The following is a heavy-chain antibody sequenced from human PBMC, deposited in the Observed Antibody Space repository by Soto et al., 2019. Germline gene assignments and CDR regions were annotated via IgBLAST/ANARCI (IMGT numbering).Heavy chain of an antibody. CDR1: GYTFSSYD. Sequence: QVQLVQSGAEVKKPGASVKVSCKASGYTFSSYDIHWVRQAPGQRPEWMGWINGGNGNTKYSQKFQGRVTIIRDTSATTVYMELTRLRPEDTAVYYCARARGRAFDMWGRGTMVTVSS. CDR2: INGGNGNT. J-gene: IGHJ3*02. V-gene: IGHV1-3*01. D-gene: IGHD6-6*01. CDR3: ARARGRAFDM.